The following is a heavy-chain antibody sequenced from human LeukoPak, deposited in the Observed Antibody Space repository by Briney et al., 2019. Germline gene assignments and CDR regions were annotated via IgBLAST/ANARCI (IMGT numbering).Heavy chain of an antibody. J-gene: IGHJ4*02. CDR3: ARAPLSDVIRGSGYDY. Sequence: SETLSLTCTVSGGSLSSGDYYWSWIRQPPGKGLEGIGYIYYSGSTYYNPSLKSRVTISVDTSKNQFSLKLSSVTAADTAVYYCARAPLSDVIRGSGYDYWGQGTLVTVSS. CDR1: GGSLSSGDYY. D-gene: IGHD3-22*01. CDR2: IYYSGST. V-gene: IGHV4-30-4*08.